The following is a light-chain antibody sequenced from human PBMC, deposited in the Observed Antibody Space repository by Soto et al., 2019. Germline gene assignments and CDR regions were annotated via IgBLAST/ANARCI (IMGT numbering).Light chain of an antibody. J-gene: IGKJ2*01. CDR3: HQYNRFPYT. Sequence: DIQMTQSPSTLSASVGDRVIIACRASQSISSSLAWYQQKPGKAPSLLIYWASSLESGVPSRFSGSGSGTEFTLTISSLQPDDFATYYCHQYNRFPYTFGQGTKLEIK. CDR1: QSISSS. V-gene: IGKV1-5*03. CDR2: WAS.